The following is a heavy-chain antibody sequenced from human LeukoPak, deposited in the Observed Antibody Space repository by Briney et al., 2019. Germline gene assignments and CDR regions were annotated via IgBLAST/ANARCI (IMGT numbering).Heavy chain of an antibody. CDR2: MSDDGSNK. Sequence: GRSLRLSCAASGFTFSSYAMHWVRQAPGKGLEWVAVMSDDGSNKYYADSVKGRFTISRDNSKNTLDLQMNSLRAEDTAVYYCAKDPEGIVGAPSYFDLWGRGTLVTVSS. J-gene: IGHJ2*01. D-gene: IGHD1-26*01. CDR3: AKDPEGIVGAPSYFDL. CDR1: GFTFSSYA. V-gene: IGHV3-30*04.